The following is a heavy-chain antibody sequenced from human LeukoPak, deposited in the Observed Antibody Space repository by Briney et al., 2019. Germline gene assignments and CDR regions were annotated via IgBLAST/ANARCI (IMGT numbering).Heavy chain of an antibody. J-gene: IGHJ4*02. D-gene: IGHD6-6*01. CDR1: GFTFSGYA. CDR3: AKEGIAARLPLLV. Sequence: GGSLRLSCAASGFTFSGYAMSWVRLAPGKGLEWVSAISGSGGSTYYADSVKGRFTISRDNSKNTLYLQMNSLRAEDTAVYYCAKEGIAARLPLLVWGQATLVTVSS. V-gene: IGHV3-23*01. CDR2: ISGSGGST.